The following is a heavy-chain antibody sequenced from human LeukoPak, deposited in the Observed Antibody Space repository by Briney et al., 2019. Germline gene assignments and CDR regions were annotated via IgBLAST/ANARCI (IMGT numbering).Heavy chain of an antibody. J-gene: IGHJ1*01. CDR3: ARGGPVAATHKYFQH. Sequence: ASVKVSCKASGFTFTGYYMHWVRQAPGQGLEWMGWINANSGDTNYAQKFRGWVTMTRDTSLSTAYVELSRLRFDDTAVYYCARGGPVAATHKYFQHWGQGTLVTVSS. CDR2: INANSGDT. D-gene: IGHD6-19*01. V-gene: IGHV1-2*04. CDR1: GFTFTGYY.